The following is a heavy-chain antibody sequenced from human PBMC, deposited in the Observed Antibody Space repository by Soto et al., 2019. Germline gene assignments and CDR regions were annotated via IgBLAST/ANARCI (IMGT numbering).Heavy chain of an antibody. Sequence: PSETLSLTCSVSGGSISGYFWNWIRQSPGKGLEWIGYISYSGSISYNPSLKSRVTMSVDTSKNQFSLRLTSVIAADTAVYFCARQLPGDSFYYYIDVWGKGTTVTVSS. CDR2: ISYSGSI. CDR3: ARQLPGDSFYYYIDV. V-gene: IGHV4-59*08. CDR1: GGSISGYF. J-gene: IGHJ6*03.